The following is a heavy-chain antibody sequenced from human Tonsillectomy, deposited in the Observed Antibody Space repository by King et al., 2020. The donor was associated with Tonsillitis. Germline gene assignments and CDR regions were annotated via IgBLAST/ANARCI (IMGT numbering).Heavy chain of an antibody. Sequence: QLVQSGAEVKKPGSSVKVSCKASGGTFSSYAISWVRQAPGQGLEWVGGIIPIFGTANYAQKFQGRVTITADESTSTAYMELSSLRSEDTAGYYCARDNWGTGGWYFDLWGRGTLVTVSS. D-gene: IGHD7-27*01. V-gene: IGHV1-69*01. CDR2: IIPIFGTA. CDR1: GGTFSSYA. CDR3: ARDNWGTGGWYFDL. J-gene: IGHJ2*01.